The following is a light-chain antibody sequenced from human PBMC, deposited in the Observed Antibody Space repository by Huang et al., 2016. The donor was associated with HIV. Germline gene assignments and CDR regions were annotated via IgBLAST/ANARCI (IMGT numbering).Light chain of an antibody. Sequence: DVVMTQTPLSLSVTPGQPASISCKSSQSLLHSDGKTYLYWFFQKPGQSPQRLIYQVSSRFSGVSERFSGGGSGTDFTLKISRVEAEDVGTYYCLQGIFFPYSFGPGTKLELK. CDR1: QSLLHSDGKTY. V-gene: IGKV2-29*02. J-gene: IGKJ2*03. CDR2: QVS. CDR3: LQGIFFPYS.